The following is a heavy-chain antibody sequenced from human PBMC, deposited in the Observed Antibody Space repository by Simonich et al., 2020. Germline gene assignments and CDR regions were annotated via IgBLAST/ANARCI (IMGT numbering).Heavy chain of an antibody. CDR3: ARHDRWLQFYFDY. D-gene: IGHD5-12*01. CDR1: GGSIISYY. CDR2: IYFSGST. J-gene: IGHJ4*02. Sequence: QVQLQESGPGLVKPSETLSLTCTVSGGSIISYYWSWIRQPPGKGLEWIWYIYFSGSTNKNPSRKSRSTISVDTSKNQFSLKLSSVTAADTAVYYCARHDRWLQFYFDYWGQGTLVTVSS. V-gene: IGHV4-59*08.